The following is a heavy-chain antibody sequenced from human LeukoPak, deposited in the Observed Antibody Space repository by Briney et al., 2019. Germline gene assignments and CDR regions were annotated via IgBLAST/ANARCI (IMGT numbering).Heavy chain of an antibody. D-gene: IGHD1-14*01. V-gene: IGHV3-23*01. CDR2: ISNSGGST. CDR1: GFTFSSYA. Sequence: GPLRLSCAASGFTFSSYAMSWVRQAPGKGLEWVSGISNSGGSTYYADSVKGRFTISRDNSKNTLYLQMNSLRAEDTAVYYCAKGFRNLPFDYWGQGTLVTVSS. CDR3: AKGFRNLPFDY. J-gene: IGHJ4*02.